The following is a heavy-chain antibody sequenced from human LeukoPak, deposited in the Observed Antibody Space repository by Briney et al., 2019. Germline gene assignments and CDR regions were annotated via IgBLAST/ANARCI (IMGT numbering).Heavy chain of an antibody. CDR2: INPNSGGT. CDR3: ARVHASGSSDY. D-gene: IGHD3-10*01. J-gene: IGHJ4*02. V-gene: IGHV1-2*02. CDR1: GYTFTGYY. Sequence: GASVTVSCKASGYTFTGYYMHWVRQAPGQGLEWMGWINPNSGGTNYAQKFQGRVTMTRDTSISTAYMELSRLRSDDTAVYSCARVHASGSSDYWGQGTLVTVSS.